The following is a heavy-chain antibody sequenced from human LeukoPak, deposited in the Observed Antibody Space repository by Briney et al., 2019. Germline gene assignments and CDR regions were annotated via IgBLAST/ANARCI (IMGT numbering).Heavy chain of an antibody. J-gene: IGHJ4*02. CDR2: ITGSGGNT. D-gene: IGHD3-9*01. CDR3: AKWGDYDVLTGYYVSDY. CDR1: GFTFSNYA. Sequence: AGGSLRLSCAASGFTFSNYAMSWGRQAPGKGLEWVSAITGSGGNTYYADSVKGRFTISRDNSKNTVFLQMNSLRAEDTAVYYCAKWGDYDVLTGYYVSDYWGQGTLVTVSS. V-gene: IGHV3-23*01.